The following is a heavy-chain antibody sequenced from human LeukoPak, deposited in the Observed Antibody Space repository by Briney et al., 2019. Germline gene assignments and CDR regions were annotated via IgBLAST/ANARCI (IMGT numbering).Heavy chain of an antibody. V-gene: IGHV4-34*01. CDR3: AGLHLSFDFLSGTQGTYFDY. D-gene: IGHD3-3*01. J-gene: IGHJ4*02. Sequence: SETLSLTCAVYGGSFSGYYWSWIRQPPGKGLEWIGEINHSGSTNYNPSLKSRVTISVDTSKNQFSLKLSSVTAADTAVYYCAGLHLSFDFLSGTQGTYFDYWGQGTLVTVSS. CDR2: INHSGST. CDR1: GGSFSGYY.